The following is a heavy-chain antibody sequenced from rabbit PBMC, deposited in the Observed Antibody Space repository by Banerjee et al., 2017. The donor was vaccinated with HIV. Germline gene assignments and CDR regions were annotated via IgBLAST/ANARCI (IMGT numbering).Heavy chain of an antibody. V-gene: IGHV1S45*01. CDR2: IYAGSSGNT. CDR1: GFSFSSTYW. D-gene: IGHD4-1*01. J-gene: IGHJ6*01. CDR3: ARDLAGVTGWNFGL. Sequence: QEQLVESGGDLVKPEGSLTLTCKASGFSFSSTYWICWVRQAPGKGLEWLACIYAGSSGNTYYASWAKGRFTISKTSSTTVTLQMTSLTAADTATYFCARDLAGVTGWNFGLWGQGTLVTVS.